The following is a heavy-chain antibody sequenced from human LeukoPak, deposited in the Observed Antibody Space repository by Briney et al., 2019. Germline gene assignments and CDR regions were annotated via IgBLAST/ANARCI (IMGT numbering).Heavy chain of an antibody. CDR1: GFTLSSYW. Sequence: GGSLRLSCAASGFTLSSYWMHWVRQVPGKGLVWVSRIKSDGSDTRYADSVKGRFTISRDNSKNTLYLQMNSLRAEDTAVYYCARIDYGDYTEYWGQGTLVTVSS. J-gene: IGHJ4*02. CDR3: ARIDYGDYTEY. D-gene: IGHD4-17*01. CDR2: IKSDGSDT. V-gene: IGHV3-74*01.